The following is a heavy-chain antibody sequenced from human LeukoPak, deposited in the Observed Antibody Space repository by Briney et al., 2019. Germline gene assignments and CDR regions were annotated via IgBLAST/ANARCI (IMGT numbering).Heavy chain of an antibody. CDR3: ARDYSRLLDV. CDR1: GVTFSSYS. Sequence: GGSLRLSYAASGVTFSSYSMNWVRQAPGKGLEWVSSVSSDSDYIYYADSVRGRFTISRDNAKNSLYLQMNSLRAEGMAVYYCARDYSRLLDVWGQGTTVTVSS. V-gene: IGHV3-21*01. CDR2: VSSDSDYI. D-gene: IGHD4-11*01. J-gene: IGHJ6*02.